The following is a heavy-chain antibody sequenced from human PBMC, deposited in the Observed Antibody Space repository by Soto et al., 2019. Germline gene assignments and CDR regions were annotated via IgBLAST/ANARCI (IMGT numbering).Heavy chain of an antibody. CDR3: ASRRFYDSRVYYYDYFDD. J-gene: IGHJ4*02. V-gene: IGHV3-23*01. CDR1: GFTFSNYA. CDR2: IGGSGGDT. Sequence: EVQLLESGGGLVQPGGSLRLSCAASGFTFSNYAMSWVRQAPGTGLEWVSGIGGSGGDTYYADSVKGRFTIARDNSKNTLYLQMNSLRAEDTAIYYCASRRFYDSRVYYYDYFDDWGQGTLVTVSS. D-gene: IGHD3-22*01.